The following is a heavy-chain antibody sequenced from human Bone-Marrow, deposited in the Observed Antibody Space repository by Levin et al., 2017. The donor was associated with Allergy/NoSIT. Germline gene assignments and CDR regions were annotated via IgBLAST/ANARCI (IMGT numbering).Heavy chain of an antibody. CDR3: ARVGFLEWLPNPYYYYYYMDV. CDR2: ISAYNGNT. D-gene: IGHD3-3*01. Sequence: GASVKVSCKASGYTFTSYGISWVRQAPGQGLEWMGWISAYNGNTNYAQKLQGRVTMTTDTSTSTAYMELRSLRSDDTAVYYCARVGFLEWLPNPYYYYYYMDVWGKGTTVTVSS. CDR1: GYTFTSYG. V-gene: IGHV1-18*01. J-gene: IGHJ6*03.